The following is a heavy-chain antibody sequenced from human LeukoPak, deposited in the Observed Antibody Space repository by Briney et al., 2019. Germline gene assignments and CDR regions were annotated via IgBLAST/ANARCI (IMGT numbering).Heavy chain of an antibody. Sequence: SQTLSLTCTVSGGSISSGGYYWSWIRQPPGKGLEWIGHIYHSGSTYYNPSLKSRVTISADRSKNQFSLKLTSVTAADTAVYYCGARRAFDIWGQGAMVTVSS. CDR1: GGSISSGGYY. D-gene: IGHD6-6*01. V-gene: IGHV4-30-2*01. CDR3: GARRAFDI. J-gene: IGHJ3*02. CDR2: IYHSGST.